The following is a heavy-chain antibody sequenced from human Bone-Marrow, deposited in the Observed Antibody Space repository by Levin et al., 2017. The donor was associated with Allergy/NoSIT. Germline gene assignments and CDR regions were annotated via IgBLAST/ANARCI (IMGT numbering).Heavy chain of an antibody. V-gene: IGHV4-34*01. Sequence: SETLSLTCAVYGGSFSGYYWSWIRQPPGKGLEWIGEINHSGSTNYNPSLKSRVTISVDTSKNQFSLKLSSVTAADTAVYYCARGGELVPNGPDYWGQGTLVTVSS. CDR2: INHSGST. D-gene: IGHD6-13*01. J-gene: IGHJ4*02. CDR1: GGSFSGYY. CDR3: ARGGELVPNGPDY.